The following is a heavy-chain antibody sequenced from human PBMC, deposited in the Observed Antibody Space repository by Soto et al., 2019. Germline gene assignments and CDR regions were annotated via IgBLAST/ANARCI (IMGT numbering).Heavy chain of an antibody. J-gene: IGHJ6*02. V-gene: IGHV5-51*01. Sequence: PGESLKISCKGSGYSFTSYWIGWVRQMPGKGLEWMGIIYPGDSDTRYSPSFRGQVTISADKSISTAYLQWSSLKASDTAMYYCPTPHPGGTSPYYYGLDVWGQGTTVTVSS. CDR2: IYPGDSDT. CDR1: GYSFTSYW. CDR3: PTPHPGGTSPYYYGLDV. D-gene: IGHD2-15*01.